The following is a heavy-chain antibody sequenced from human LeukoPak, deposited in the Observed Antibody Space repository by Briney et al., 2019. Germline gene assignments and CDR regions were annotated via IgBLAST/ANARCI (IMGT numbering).Heavy chain of an antibody. V-gene: IGHV1-2*02. CDR1: GYTFNAYY. CDR3: AGDGYNSRRFFDY. J-gene: IGHJ4*02. CDR2: INPNSGGS. Sequence: ASVKVSCKTSGYTFNAYYMHWVRQAPGQGLEWMGWINPNSGGSNYAQKFQGRVTMTSDTSINTAYMELSRLISDGTAVYYCAGDGYNSRRFFDYWGQGTLVTVSS. D-gene: IGHD5-24*01.